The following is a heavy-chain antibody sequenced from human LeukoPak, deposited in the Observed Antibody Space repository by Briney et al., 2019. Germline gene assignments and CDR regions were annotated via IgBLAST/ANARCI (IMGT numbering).Heavy chain of an antibody. CDR1: GFTFSSFT. V-gene: IGHV3-21*01. Sequence: WGSLRLSCGASGFTFSSFTMNWVRQAPGKGLEWVSSISSSSSYIYYADSVKGRFTISRDNSKSTQYLQMNSLRAEDTAVYYCVRDYEWGFDYWGQGTLVTVSS. J-gene: IGHJ4*02. CDR3: VRDYEWGFDY. CDR2: ISSSSSYI. D-gene: IGHD1-26*01.